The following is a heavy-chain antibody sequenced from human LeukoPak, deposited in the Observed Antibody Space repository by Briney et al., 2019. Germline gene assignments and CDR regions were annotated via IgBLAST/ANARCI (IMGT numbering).Heavy chain of an antibody. J-gene: IGHJ6*03. CDR3: ARDGRFLEWLLGYSYYYYYMDV. Sequence: GASVKVSCKASGYTFTGYYMHWVRQAPGQGLEWMGWINPNSGGTNYAQKFQGRVTMTRDTSISTAYMELSRLRSDDTAVYYCARDGRFLEWLLGYSYYYYYMDVWGKGTTVTVSS. V-gene: IGHV1-2*02. CDR1: GYTFTGYY. CDR2: INPNSGGT. D-gene: IGHD3-3*01.